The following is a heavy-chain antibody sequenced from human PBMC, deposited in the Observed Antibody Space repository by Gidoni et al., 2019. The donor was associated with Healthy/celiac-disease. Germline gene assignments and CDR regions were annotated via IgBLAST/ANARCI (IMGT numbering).Heavy chain of an antibody. CDR3: ARQALEFGAFDI. Sequence: QLQLQASGPGLVKPSETLSLTCTVSGGSISSSSYYWGWIRQPPGKGLEWIGSIYYSGSTYYNPSLKSRVTISVDTSKNQFSLKLSSVTAADTAVYYCARQALEFGAFDIWGQGTMVTVSS. CDR1: GGSISSSSYY. V-gene: IGHV4-39*01. CDR2: IYYSGST. D-gene: IGHD3-10*01. J-gene: IGHJ3*02.